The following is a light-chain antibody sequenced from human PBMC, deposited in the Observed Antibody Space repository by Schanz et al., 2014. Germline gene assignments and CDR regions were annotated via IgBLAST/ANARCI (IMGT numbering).Light chain of an antibody. Sequence: DIQMPQSPSSLSASVGDRVTITCRASQSISTYLNWYQQEPGKAPRLLIYAASSLQSEVPSRFSGSGSGTDFTLTISSLHPEDFATYYCQQTSSTPLTFGGGTRVEIK. CDR2: AAS. CDR3: QQTSSTPLT. V-gene: IGKV1-39*01. CDR1: QSISTY. J-gene: IGKJ4*01.